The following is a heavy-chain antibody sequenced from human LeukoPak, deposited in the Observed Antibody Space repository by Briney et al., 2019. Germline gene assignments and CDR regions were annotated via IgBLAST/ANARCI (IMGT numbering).Heavy chain of an antibody. D-gene: IGHD2-15*01. CDR3: ARCVFGPTPRNWFFDL. Sequence: GGSLRLSCEASGFTLSGYWMSWVRQAPGKGLEWVANIKEDGSEKYYVDSVKGRFTISSDNAKNTLYLQMTSLRAEDTAVFFCARCVFGPTPRNWFFDLRGRGTLVTVSS. CDR2: IKEDGSEK. CDR1: GFTLSGYW. V-gene: IGHV3-7*05. J-gene: IGHJ2*01.